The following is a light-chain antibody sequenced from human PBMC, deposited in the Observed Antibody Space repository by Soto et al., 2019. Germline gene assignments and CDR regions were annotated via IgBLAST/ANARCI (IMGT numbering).Light chain of an antibody. CDR2: GAS. Sequence: EIVMTQSPATLSVSPGERATLSCRASQKFLSNFAWYQQKPGQAPRLLIYGASTRATGIPARFSGSGSGTEFTLTISSLQSEDFEIYYCQQYNNWPITFGQGTRLEIK. CDR1: QKFLSN. J-gene: IGKJ5*01. V-gene: IGKV3-15*01. CDR3: QQYNNWPIT.